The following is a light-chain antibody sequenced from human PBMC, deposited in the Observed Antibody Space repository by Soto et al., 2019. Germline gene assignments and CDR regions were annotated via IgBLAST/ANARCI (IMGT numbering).Light chain of an antibody. CDR3: KAYAGSHYSV. CDR1: SSDVGVYDF. Sequence: QSALTQPASVSGSPGQSITISGTGTSSDVGVYDFVSWYQHHPGKAPRLISYEVVQRPSGVPDRFSVSKSGNTASLTVSGLQAGDAADYSCKAYAGSHYSVYVTGKRVTVL. J-gene: IGLJ1*01. V-gene: IGLV2-8*01. CDR2: EVV.